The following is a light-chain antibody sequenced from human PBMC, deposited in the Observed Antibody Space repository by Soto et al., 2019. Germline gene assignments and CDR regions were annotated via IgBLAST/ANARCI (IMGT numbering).Light chain of an antibody. CDR2: EAS. Sequence: DIQMTQSPSTLSASVGDKGTITCRASQSISGSLAWYQQKPGKAPKLLIYEASNLKSGVPSRFSGSGSGTEYTLTISSLQPDDLASYYCQQYNGYWTFGQGTKVEIK. CDR3: QQYNGYWT. V-gene: IGKV1-5*03. J-gene: IGKJ1*01. CDR1: QSISGS.